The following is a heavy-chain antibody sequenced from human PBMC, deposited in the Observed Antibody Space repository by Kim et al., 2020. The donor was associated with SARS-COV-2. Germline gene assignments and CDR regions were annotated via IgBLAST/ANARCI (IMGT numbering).Heavy chain of an antibody. CDR1: GFTFDDYA. V-gene: IGHV3-9*01. CDR2: ISWNSGSI. CDR3: AKDMRSSWSGYIPPYYYYGMDV. D-gene: IGHD3-3*01. Sequence: GGSLRHSCAASGFTFDDYAMHWVRQAPGKGLEWVSGISWNSGSIGYADSVKGRFTISRDNAKNSLYLQMNRLRAEDTALYYCAKDMRSSWSGYIPPYYYYGMDVWGQGTTVTVSS. J-gene: IGHJ6*02.